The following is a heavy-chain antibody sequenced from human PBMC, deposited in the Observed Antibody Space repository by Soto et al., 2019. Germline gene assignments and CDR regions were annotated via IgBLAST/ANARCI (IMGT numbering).Heavy chain of an antibody. CDR1: GFTFSSYS. V-gene: IGHV3-21*01. CDR3: ARDPAHYDFWSGYYTHGMDV. D-gene: IGHD3-3*01. Sequence: GGSLRLSCAASGFTFSSYSMNWVCQAPGKGLEWVSSISSSSSYIYYADSVKGRFTISRDNAKNSLYLQMNSLRAEDTAVYYCARDPAHYDFWSGYYTHGMDVWGQGTTVTVSS. J-gene: IGHJ6*02. CDR2: ISSSSSYI.